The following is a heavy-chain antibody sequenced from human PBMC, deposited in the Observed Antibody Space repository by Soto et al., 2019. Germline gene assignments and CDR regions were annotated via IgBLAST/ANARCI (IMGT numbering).Heavy chain of an antibody. V-gene: IGHV4-4*07. CDR3: ARVGMVGTVLGSWFDA. D-gene: IGHD6-19*01. CDR1: GGSISSFY. Sequence: PSETLSLTCTVSGGSISSFYWSWIRQPAGKGLEWIGRIYTSGITNYNPSVKSRVTLSVDTSKNQFSLTLRSVTAADTAVYYCARVGMVGTVLGSWFDAWSQGPLVTVSS. J-gene: IGHJ5*02. CDR2: IYTSGIT.